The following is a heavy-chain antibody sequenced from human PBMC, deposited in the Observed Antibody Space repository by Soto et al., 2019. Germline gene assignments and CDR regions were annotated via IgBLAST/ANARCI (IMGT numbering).Heavy chain of an antibody. D-gene: IGHD4-17*01. CDR2: ISFDGTKK. CDR1: GFTFNIYA. J-gene: IGHJ6*02. Sequence: GGSLRLSCAASGFTFNIYALHWVRHAPGKGLEWVAVISFDGTKKYYSDSVKGRFTISRDNLKNTLYLQMNNLRVEDAALYFCAREDDYGYRYINYGLDVWGQGTTVTVSS. CDR3: AREDDYGYRYINYGLDV. V-gene: IGHV3-30-3*01.